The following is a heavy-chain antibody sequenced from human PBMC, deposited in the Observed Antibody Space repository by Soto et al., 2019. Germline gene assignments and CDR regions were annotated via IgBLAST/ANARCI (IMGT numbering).Heavy chain of an antibody. CDR3: ARGSSSGGPNYFDP. CDR1: GFTVSSNY. J-gene: IGHJ5*02. CDR2: IYSGGST. D-gene: IGHD4-4*01. Sequence: GGSLRLSCAASGFTVSSNYMSWVRQAPGKGLEWVSVIYSGGSTYYADSVKGRFTISRHNSKNTLYLQMNSLRAEDTAVYYCARGSSSGGPNYFDPWGQGTLVTVSS. V-gene: IGHV3-53*04.